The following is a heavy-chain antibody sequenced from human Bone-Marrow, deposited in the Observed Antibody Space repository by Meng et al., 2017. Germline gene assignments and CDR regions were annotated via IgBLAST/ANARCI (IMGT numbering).Heavy chain of an antibody. CDR1: GFTFDDYA. Sequence: SLKISCAASGFTFDDYAMHWVRQAPGKGLEWVSGISGNSGSIGYADSVKGRFTISRDNSKNSLYLQMNSLRAEDMAVYYCASSSGLYAYLDYWGQGTLVTVSS. CDR2: ISGNSGSI. J-gene: IGHJ4*02. V-gene: IGHV3-9*03. D-gene: IGHD6-19*01. CDR3: ASSSGLYAYLDY.